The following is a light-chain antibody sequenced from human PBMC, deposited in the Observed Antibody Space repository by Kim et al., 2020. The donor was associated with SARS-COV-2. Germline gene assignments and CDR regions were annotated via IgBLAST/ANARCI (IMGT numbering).Light chain of an antibody. Sequence: QSIPTSGTGTSSDVGVYNYVSWYQQHPGKAPKLMIYDVRNRPSGVSNRFSGSKSVNTASLTISGLQAEDEADYYCTSYTSSSTNYVFGTGTKVTVL. CDR1: SSDVGVYNY. CDR3: TSYTSSSTNYV. CDR2: DVR. V-gene: IGLV2-14*03. J-gene: IGLJ1*01.